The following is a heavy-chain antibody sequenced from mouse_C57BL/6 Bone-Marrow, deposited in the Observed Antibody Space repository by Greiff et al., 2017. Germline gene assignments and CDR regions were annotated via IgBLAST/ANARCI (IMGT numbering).Heavy chain of an antibody. CDR1: GFTIKDDY. J-gene: IGHJ3*01. CDR3: TADGNFSLFAY. D-gene: IGHD2-1*01. V-gene: IGHV14-4*01. CDR2: IDPENGDT. Sequence: EVQLQQSGAELVRPGASVKLSCTASGFTIKDDYMHWVKQRPEQGLEWIGWIDPENGDTEYASKFQGKATITADTSSNTAYLQLSSLTSEDTAVYYCTADGNFSLFAYWGQGTLVTVSA.